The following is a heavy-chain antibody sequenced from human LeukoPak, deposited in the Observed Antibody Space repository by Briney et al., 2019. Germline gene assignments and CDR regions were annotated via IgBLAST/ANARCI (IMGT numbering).Heavy chain of an antibody. J-gene: IGHJ5*02. CDR1: GFTFSRYW. CDR3: AKVGYCSSTGCMS. Sequence: GGSLRLSCAASGFTFSRYWMHWVRQAPGKRLLYVSRINSDGSSTDYADSVKGRFTISRVNSKNTLYLQMSSLRAEDTAVYYCAKVGYCSSTGCMSWGRGTLVTVSS. V-gene: IGHV3-74*01. D-gene: IGHD2-2*01. CDR2: INSDGSST.